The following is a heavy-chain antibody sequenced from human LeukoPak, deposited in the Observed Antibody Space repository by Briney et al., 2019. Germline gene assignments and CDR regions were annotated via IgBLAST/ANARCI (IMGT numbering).Heavy chain of an antibody. CDR2: IYYSGST. Sequence: PSQTLSLTCTVSGGSISSGGNYWSWIRQHPGKGLEWIGYIYYSGSTYYNPSLKSRVTISVDTSKNKFSLKLSSVTAADTAVYYCARGGGSGSYDYYYGMDVWGQGTTVTVSS. J-gene: IGHJ6*02. V-gene: IGHV4-31*03. D-gene: IGHD3-10*01. CDR1: GGSISSGGNY. CDR3: ARGGGSGSYDYYYGMDV.